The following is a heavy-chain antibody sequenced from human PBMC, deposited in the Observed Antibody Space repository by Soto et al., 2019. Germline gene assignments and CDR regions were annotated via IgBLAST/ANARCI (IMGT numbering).Heavy chain of an antibody. J-gene: IGHJ1*01. V-gene: IGHV4-39*01. D-gene: IGHD4-17*01. CDR1: GGSISRSTYY. CDR2: IYDSGST. CDR3: ARLNDYVEFFQH. Sequence: QLQLQESGPGLVNPSETLSLTCTVSGGSISRSTYYWGWIRQPPGKGLEWIGSIYDSGSTYYNPSLKSRVTISVDTSKNNFSLRLYSVTAADTAVYYCARLNDYVEFFQHWGQGTLVTVSS.